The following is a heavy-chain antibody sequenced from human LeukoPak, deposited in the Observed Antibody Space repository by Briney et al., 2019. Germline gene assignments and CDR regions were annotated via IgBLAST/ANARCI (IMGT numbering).Heavy chain of an antibody. Sequence: SETLSLTCTVSGGSISSYYWSWIRQPPGKGLEWIGEINHSGSTNYNPSLKSRVTISVDTSKNQFSLKLSSVTAADTAVYYCARGNLGYSYGHNYWGQGTLVTVSS. V-gene: IGHV4-34*01. CDR1: GGSISSYY. CDR3: ARGNLGYSYGHNY. D-gene: IGHD5-18*01. CDR2: INHSGST. J-gene: IGHJ4*02.